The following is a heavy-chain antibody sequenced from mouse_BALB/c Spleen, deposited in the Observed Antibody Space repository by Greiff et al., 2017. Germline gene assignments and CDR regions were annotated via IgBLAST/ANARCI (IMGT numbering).Heavy chain of an antibody. D-gene: IGHD1-1*01. CDR3: ARGGYYGSSAAWFAY. CDR1: GFTFSSFG. J-gene: IGHJ3*01. Sequence: EVQVVESGGGLVQPGGSRKLSCAASGFTFSSFGMHWVRQAPEKGLEWVAYISSGSSTIYYADTVKGRFTIPRDNPKNTLFLQMTSLRSEDTAMYYCARGGYYGSSAAWFAYWGQGTLVTVSA. V-gene: IGHV5-17*02. CDR2: ISSGSSTI.